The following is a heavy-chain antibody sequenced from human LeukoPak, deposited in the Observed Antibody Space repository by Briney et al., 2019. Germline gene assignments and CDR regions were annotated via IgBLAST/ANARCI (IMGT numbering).Heavy chain of an antibody. CDR1: GFTVSSYY. Sequence: GGSLRLSCAASGFTVSSYYMNWVRQAPGKGLEWVSVLYSGGYTSYADSVKGRFTISRDNSKNTPYLQMNSLRAEDTAVYYCAISNYYGSGNSFDYWGQGTLVTVTS. CDR3: AISNYYGSGNSFDY. CDR2: LYSGGYT. J-gene: IGHJ4*02. V-gene: IGHV3-66*01. D-gene: IGHD3-10*01.